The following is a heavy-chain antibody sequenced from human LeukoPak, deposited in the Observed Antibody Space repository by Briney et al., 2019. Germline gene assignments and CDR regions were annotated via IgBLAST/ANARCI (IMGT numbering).Heavy chain of an antibody. J-gene: IGHJ6*03. CDR3: ARLPARITGTLPPYYYYYYYMDV. Sequence: SETLSLTCAVYGGSFSGYYWSWIRQPPGKGLEWIGEINHTGSTNYNPSLKNRVTISVDTSKNQFSLKLSSVTAADTAVYYCARLPARITGTLPPYYYYYYYMDVWGKGTTVTVSS. CDR1: GGSFSGYY. V-gene: IGHV4-34*01. D-gene: IGHD1-7*01. CDR2: INHTGST.